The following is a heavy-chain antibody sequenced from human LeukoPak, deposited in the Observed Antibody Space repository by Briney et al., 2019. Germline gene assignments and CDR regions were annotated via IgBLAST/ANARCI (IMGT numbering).Heavy chain of an antibody. CDR3: RGYSYDAFDI. CDR1: GGTFSSYA. J-gene: IGHJ3*02. Sequence: ASVKVSCKASGGTFSSYAISWVRQAPGRGLEWMGGIIPIFGTANYAQKFQGRVTITADKSTSTAYMELSSLRSEDTAVYYCRGYSYDAFDIWGQGTMVTVSS. V-gene: IGHV1-69*06. CDR2: IIPIFGTA. D-gene: IGHD3-22*01.